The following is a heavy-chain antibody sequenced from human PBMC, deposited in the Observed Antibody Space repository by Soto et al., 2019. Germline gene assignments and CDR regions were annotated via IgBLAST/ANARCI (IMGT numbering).Heavy chain of an antibody. CDR2: IIPIFGTA. CDR1: GGTFSSYA. V-gene: IGHV1-69*13. CDR3: ARGHYYDSSGYYTPGYYGMDV. Sequence: GASVKVSCKASGGTFSSYAISWVRQAPGQGLEWMGGIIPIFGTANYAQKFQGRVTITADESTSTAYMELSSLRSEDTAVYYCARGHYYDSSGYYTPGYYGMDVWGQGTTVTVSS. D-gene: IGHD3-22*01. J-gene: IGHJ6*02.